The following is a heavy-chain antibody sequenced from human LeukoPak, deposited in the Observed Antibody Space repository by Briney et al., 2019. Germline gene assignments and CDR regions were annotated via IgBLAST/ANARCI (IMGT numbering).Heavy chain of an antibody. D-gene: IGHD3-10*01. V-gene: IGHV3-23*01. CDR3: AREGEELLRRWWFDP. Sequence: PSETLSLTCTVSGGSISSYYWSWIRQPPGKGLEWVSAISGSGGSTYYADSVKGRFTISRDNSKNTLYLQMNSLRAEDTAVYYCAREGEELLRRWWFDPWGQGTLVTVSS. CDR1: GGSISSYY. J-gene: IGHJ5*02. CDR2: ISGSGGST.